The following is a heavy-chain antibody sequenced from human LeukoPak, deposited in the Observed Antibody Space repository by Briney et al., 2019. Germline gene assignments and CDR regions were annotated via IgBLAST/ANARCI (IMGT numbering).Heavy chain of an antibody. CDR1: GGSISSYY. CDR2: IYYSGST. Sequence: KPSETLSLTCTVSGGSISSYYWSWIRQPPGKGLEWIGYIYYSGSTSYNPSLKSRVTISVDTSKNQFSLKLSSVTAADTAVYYCARHAGNARSRFDYWGQGTLVTVSS. D-gene: IGHD4-23*01. V-gene: IGHV4-59*08. J-gene: IGHJ4*02. CDR3: ARHAGNARSRFDY.